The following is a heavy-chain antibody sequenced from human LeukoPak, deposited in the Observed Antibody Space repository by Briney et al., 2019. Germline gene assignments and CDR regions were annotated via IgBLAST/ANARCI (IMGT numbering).Heavy chain of an antibody. CDR2: IYYSGST. Sequence: SETLSLTCTVSGGSISSSSYYWGWIRQPPGKGLEWIGSIYYSGSTYYNPSLKSRVTISVDTSKNQFSLKLSSVTAADTAVYYCARVWLQRFDYWGQGTLVTVSS. J-gene: IGHJ4*02. CDR1: GGSISSSSYY. CDR3: ARVWLQRFDY. V-gene: IGHV4-39*07. D-gene: IGHD5-24*01.